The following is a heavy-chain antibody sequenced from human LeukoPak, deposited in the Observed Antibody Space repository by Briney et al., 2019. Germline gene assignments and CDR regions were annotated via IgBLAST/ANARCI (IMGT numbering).Heavy chain of an antibody. CDR1: GFTFSSYA. D-gene: IGHD1-26*01. J-gene: IGHJ1*01. V-gene: IGHV3-23*01. CDR3: AKDMGGSYYDYFQH. Sequence: GGSVSLSWAASGFTFSSYAMSWVRHAPGKGLEWVSFISGSGASTYYADAVKGRFTISRDNSKNTLYLQMNRLRAEDTAVYYCAKDMGGSYYDYFQHWGQGTLVTVS. CDR2: ISGSGAST.